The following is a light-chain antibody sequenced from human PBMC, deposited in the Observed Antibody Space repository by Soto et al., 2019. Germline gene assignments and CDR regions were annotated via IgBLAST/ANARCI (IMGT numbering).Light chain of an antibody. J-gene: IGKJ4*01. CDR1: QDIGNY. Sequence: IQLTQSPSSLSASVGDRVTVTCRASQDIGNYLCWYQQRLGKAPKLLIYDASYLEAGVPSRFSGSGSGTDFTFTISSLQPEDFATYYCQQHDSLPLTFGGGTKVEMK. V-gene: IGKV1-33*01. CDR3: QQHDSLPLT. CDR2: DAS.